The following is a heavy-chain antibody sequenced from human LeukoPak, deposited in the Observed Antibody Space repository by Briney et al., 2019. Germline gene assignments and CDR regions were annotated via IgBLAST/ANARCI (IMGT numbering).Heavy chain of an antibody. Sequence: SQTLSLTCAVSGGSISSGGYSWSWIRQPPGKGLEWIGYIYHSGSTYCNPSLKSRVTISVDRSKNQFSLKLSSVTAADTAVYYCATLFHYYDSSGYYYEYFQHWGQGTLVTVSS. J-gene: IGHJ1*01. CDR2: IYHSGST. CDR1: GGSISSGGYS. V-gene: IGHV4-30-2*01. D-gene: IGHD3-22*01. CDR3: ATLFHYYDSSGYYYEYFQH.